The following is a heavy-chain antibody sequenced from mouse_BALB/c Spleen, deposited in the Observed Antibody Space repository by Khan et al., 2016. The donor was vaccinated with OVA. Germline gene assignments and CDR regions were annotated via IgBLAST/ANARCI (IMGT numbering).Heavy chain of an antibody. J-gene: IGHJ4*01. CDR2: INPRSGYT. CDR1: GYTFTSNT. D-gene: IGHD2-14*01. CDR3: ARRTTGYTMDY. Sequence: QVQLQQSEAELARPGASVRMSCKASGYTFTSNTMNWIKQRPGQGLEWIGYINPRSGYTNYNQNFKDKSTLPADTSSSTAYIQLSSLTSEDSAAYYCARRTTGYTMDYWGQGTSVTVSS. V-gene: IGHV1-4*01.